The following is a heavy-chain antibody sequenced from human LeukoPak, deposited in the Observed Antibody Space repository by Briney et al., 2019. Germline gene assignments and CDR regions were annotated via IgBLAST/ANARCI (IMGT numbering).Heavy chain of an antibody. CDR2: ISSSSSYI. Sequence: GALRLSCAASGFTFSSYEMNWVRQAPGKGLEWVSSISSSSSYIYYADSVKGRFTISRDNAKNSLSLQMNSLRAEDTAVYYCARGHSNYGDYFDYWGQGTLVTVSS. V-gene: IGHV3-21*01. J-gene: IGHJ4*02. CDR1: GFTFSSYE. CDR3: ARGHSNYGDYFDY. D-gene: IGHD4-11*01.